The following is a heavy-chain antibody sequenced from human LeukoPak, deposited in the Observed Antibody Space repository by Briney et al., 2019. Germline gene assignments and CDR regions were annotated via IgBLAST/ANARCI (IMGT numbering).Heavy chain of an antibody. V-gene: IGHV4-30-4*01. D-gene: IGHD3-22*01. CDR3: ARDSPPYSSGYS. J-gene: IGHJ4*02. CDR2: IYYSGST. Sequence: SQTLSLTCTVSGGSISSGDYYWRWIRQPPGKGLEWIGYIYYSGSTYYNPSLKSRVTISVDTSKNQFSLKLSSVTAADTAVYYCARDSPPYSSGYSWGQGTLVTVSS. CDR1: GGSISSGDYY.